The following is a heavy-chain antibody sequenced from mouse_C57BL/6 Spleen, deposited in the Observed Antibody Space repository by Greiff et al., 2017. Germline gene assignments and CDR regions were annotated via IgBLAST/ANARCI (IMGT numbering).Heavy chain of an antibody. Sequence: EVKLEESGGGLVKPGGSLKLSCAASGFTFSDYGMQWVRQAPEKGLEWVAYISSGSSTIYYADTVKGRFTISRDNAKNTLFLQMTSLRSEDTAMYYCARRSPYAMDYWGQGTSVTVSS. CDR2: ISSGSSTI. CDR1: GFTFSDYG. J-gene: IGHJ4*01. V-gene: IGHV5-17*01. CDR3: ARRSPYAMDY.